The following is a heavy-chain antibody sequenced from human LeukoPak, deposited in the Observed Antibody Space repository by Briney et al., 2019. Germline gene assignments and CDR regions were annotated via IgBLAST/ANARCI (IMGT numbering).Heavy chain of an antibody. CDR2: ISAYNGNT. CDR1: GYTFTNYG. Sequence: ASVKVSCKASGYTFTNYGISWVRQAPGQGLEWMGWISAYNGNTNYAQKLQGRVTMTTDTSTSTAYMELRSLRSDDTAVYYCARTRETDRWYYYYFMDVWGKGTTVTVSS. CDR3: ARTRETDRWYYYYFMDV. V-gene: IGHV1-18*01. D-gene: IGHD1-14*01. J-gene: IGHJ6*03.